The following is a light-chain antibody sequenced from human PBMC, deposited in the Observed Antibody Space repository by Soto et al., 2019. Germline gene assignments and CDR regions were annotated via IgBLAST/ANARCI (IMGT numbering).Light chain of an antibody. V-gene: IGLV4-60*03. CDR3: ETWDSNTRV. CDR1: SGHSSYI. J-gene: IGLJ3*02. CDR2: LEGSGSY. Sequence: QPVLTQSSSASASLGSSVTLTCTLSSGHSSYIIAWHQQQPGKAPRYLMKLEGSGSYNKGSGVPDRFSGSSSGADRYLTIYDLQAEDEADYYCETWDSNTRVFGGGTKLTVL.